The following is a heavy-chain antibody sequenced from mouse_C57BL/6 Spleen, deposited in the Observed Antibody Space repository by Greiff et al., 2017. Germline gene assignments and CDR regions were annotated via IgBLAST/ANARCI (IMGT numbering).Heavy chain of an antibody. D-gene: IGHD1-1*01. CDR2: IDPETGGT. J-gene: IGHJ3*01. Sequence: VHLVESGAELVRPGASVTLSCKASGYTFTDYEMHWVKQTPVHGLEWIGAIDPETGGTAYNQKFKGKAILTADKSSSTAYMELRSLTSEDSAVYYCTKGYGSLFAYWGQGTLVTVSA. CDR3: TKGYGSLFAY. V-gene: IGHV1-15*01. CDR1: GYTFTDYE.